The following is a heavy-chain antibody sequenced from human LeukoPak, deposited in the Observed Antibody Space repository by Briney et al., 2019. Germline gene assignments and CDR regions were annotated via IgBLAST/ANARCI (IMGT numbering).Heavy chain of an antibody. V-gene: IGHV3-21*06. CDR3: ARAFPPLRTSAAGDF. D-gene: IGHD6-25*01. Sequence: GGSLRLSCAASGFTVSSNYMSWVRQAPGKGLEWVSSISGRSSHMYYTDSAKGRFTISRDNAKNSLYLQMNSLRAEDTAVYYCARAFPPLRTSAAGDFWGQGTLVTVSS. J-gene: IGHJ4*02. CDR2: ISGRSSHM. CDR1: GFTVSSNY.